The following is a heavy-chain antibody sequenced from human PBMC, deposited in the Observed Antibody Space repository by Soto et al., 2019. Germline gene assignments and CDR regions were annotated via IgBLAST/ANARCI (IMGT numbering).Heavy chain of an antibody. J-gene: IGHJ4*02. CDR2: IYYSGST. V-gene: IGHV4-30-4*08. D-gene: IGHD4-17*01. Sequence: SETLSLTCTVSGGSISSGGYYWSWIRQHPGKGLEWIGYIYYSGSTYYNPSLKSRVTISVDTSKNQFSLKLSSVTAADTAVYYCARVTTVTTYLDYWGQGTLVTVSS. CDR1: GGSISSGGYY. CDR3: ARVTTVTTYLDY.